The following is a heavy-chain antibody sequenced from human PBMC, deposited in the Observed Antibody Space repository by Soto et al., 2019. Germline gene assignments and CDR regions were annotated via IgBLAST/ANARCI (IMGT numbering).Heavy chain of an antibody. Sequence: SVKVSCKASGGTFSSYSISWVRQAPGQGLEWMGGIIPIFGTANYAQKFQGRVTITADESTSTAYMELNSLRTEDTAVYYCTTAPWGSYVWGSYGGKYWAPGTLVTVSS. CDR2: IIPIFGTA. V-gene: IGHV1-69*13. CDR3: TTAPWGSYVWGSYGGKY. D-gene: IGHD3-16*01. CDR1: GGTFSSYS. J-gene: IGHJ4*02.